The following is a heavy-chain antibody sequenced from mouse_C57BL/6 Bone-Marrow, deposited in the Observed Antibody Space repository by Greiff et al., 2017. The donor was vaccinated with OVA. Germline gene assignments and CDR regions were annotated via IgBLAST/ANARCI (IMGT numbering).Heavy chain of an antibody. CDR3: AREGDYYGYYFDY. D-gene: IGHD1-1*01. V-gene: IGHV3-6*01. J-gene: IGHJ2*01. CDR2: ISYDGSN. Sequence: DVKLQESGPGLVKPSQSLSLTCSVTGYSITSGYYWNWIRQFPGNKLEWMGYISYDGSNNYNPSLKNRISITRDTSKNQFFLKLNSVTTEDTATYYCAREGDYYGYYFDYWGQGTTLTVSS. CDR1: GYSITSGYY.